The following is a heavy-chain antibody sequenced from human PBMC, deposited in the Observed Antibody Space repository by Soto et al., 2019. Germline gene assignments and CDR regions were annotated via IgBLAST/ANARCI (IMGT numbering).Heavy chain of an antibody. CDR3: AKAPGGSSRFYIYYNYGYGVDV. J-gene: IGHJ6*02. CDR2: VIPIFGTP. CDR1: GGTFSTYA. D-gene: IGHD2-2*01. V-gene: IGHV1-69*01. Sequence: QVQLVQSGAEVKKPGSSVKVSCKAPGGTFSTYAISWVRQAPGKGLEWMGGVIPIFGTPKYAQKFQGRVTITADESTSARYMELRGRGSKDPPVFYGAKAPGGSSRFYIYYNYGYGVDVWGQGTMVTVSS.